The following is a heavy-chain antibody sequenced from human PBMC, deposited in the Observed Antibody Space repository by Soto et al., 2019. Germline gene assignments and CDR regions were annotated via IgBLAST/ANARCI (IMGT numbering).Heavy chain of an antibody. CDR1: AGSNSTANYY. Sequence: SETLSPTCNVSAGSNSTANYYWSWFRQRPGKGLEWIGYIFYCGNIYSYYNFSLKSRLFMSLNTSKNTLTVWMTSVSAAHTAVYYCARTRGSSFFDYWGQGTLVTVAS. V-gene: IGHV4-31*03. J-gene: IGHJ4*02. CDR3: ARTRGSSFFDY. CDR2: IFYCGNI. D-gene: IGHD2-15*01.